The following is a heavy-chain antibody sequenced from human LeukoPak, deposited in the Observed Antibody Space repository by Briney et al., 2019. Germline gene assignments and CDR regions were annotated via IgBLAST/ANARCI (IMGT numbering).Heavy chain of an antibody. Sequence: GASVKVSCKASGYSSTVYYMHWVRQAPGQGLEWMGIIDPSSGSTTYAQKFQGRVTMTRDTSTSTVYMELSSLRSEDTAVYYCAKTARLRYFEYWGQGTLVTVSS. J-gene: IGHJ4*02. CDR2: IDPSSGST. V-gene: IGHV1-46*01. CDR3: AKTARLRYFEY. D-gene: IGHD3-9*01. CDR1: GYSSTVYY.